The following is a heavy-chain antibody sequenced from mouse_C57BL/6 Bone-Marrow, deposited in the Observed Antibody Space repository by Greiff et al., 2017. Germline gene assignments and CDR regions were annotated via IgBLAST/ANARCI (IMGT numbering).Heavy chain of an antibody. D-gene: IGHD1-1*01. CDR2: ISSGGSYT. Sequence: EVPGVVSGGDLVKPGGSLKLSCAVSGFTFSSYGMSWVRQTPDKRLEWVANISSGGSYTNYPDSVKGRFTIIRDNAKNTLSLQMSRLKSEDAAMYCCATCYGSSNGYFDVWGKGTAVTVSS. CDR1: GFTFSSYG. J-gene: IGHJ1*03. V-gene: IGHV5-6*01. CDR3: ATCYGSSNGYFDV.